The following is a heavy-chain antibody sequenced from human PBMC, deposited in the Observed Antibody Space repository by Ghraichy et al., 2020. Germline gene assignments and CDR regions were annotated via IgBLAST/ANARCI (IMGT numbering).Heavy chain of an antibody. D-gene: IGHD3-9*01. CDR2: IYYSGST. CDR1: GGSISSGGYY. CDR3: ARGGIDILTGLNYWYFDL. V-gene: IGHV4-31*03. J-gene: IGHJ2*01. Sequence: SETQSLTCTVSGGSISSGGYYWSWIRLHPGKGLEWIGYIYYSGSTYYNPSLKSRVTISVDTSKNQFSLKLSSVTAADTAVYHCARGGIDILTGLNYWYFDLWGRGTLVTVSS.